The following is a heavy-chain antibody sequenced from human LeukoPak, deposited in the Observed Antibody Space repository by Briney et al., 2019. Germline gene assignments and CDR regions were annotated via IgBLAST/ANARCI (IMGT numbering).Heavy chain of an antibody. CDR3: AREGWYYFDY. D-gene: IGHD2-15*01. V-gene: IGHV3-64*01. Sequence: GSLRLSCAASGFTFSSYAMHWVRQAPGKGLEYVSAISSNGGSTYYANSVKGRFTISRDNSKNTLYLQMGSLRAEDMAVYYCAREGWYYFDYWGQGTLVTVSS. CDR2: ISSNGGST. CDR1: GFTFSSYA. J-gene: IGHJ4*02.